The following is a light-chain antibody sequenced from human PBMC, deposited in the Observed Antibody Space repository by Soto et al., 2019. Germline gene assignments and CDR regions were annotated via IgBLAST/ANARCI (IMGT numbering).Light chain of an antibody. CDR3: SSYTAGGTI. Sequence: QSVLTQPASVSGSPGQSITISCTGTSSDVGGHNYVSWYQQHPGKAPKLIINEVSHRPSGVSNRFSGSKSGNTASLTISGLQAEDEADYYCSSYTAGGTIFGTGTKVTVL. CDR1: SSDVGGHNY. CDR2: EVS. J-gene: IGLJ1*01. V-gene: IGLV2-14*01.